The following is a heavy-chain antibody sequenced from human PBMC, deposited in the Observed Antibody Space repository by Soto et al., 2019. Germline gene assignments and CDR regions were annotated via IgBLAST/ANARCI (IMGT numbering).Heavy chain of an antibody. D-gene: IGHD1-26*01. CDR2: IDHRGDT. J-gene: IGHJ3*02. CDR3: RIVTLLRTYDI. V-gene: IGHV4-31*03. Sequence: QVQLQESGPGLVKSSQTLSLTCTVSGGSISGYYWSWIRHRPGRGLEWIGNIDHRGDTSFNPSLRRRLSMSLDTSKSRFSLNLSSVTAADSAVYYCRIVTLLRTYDIWGPGTTITVSS. CDR1: GGSISGYY.